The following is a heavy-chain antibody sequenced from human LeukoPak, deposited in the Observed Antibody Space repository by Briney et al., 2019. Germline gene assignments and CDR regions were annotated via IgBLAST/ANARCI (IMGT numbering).Heavy chain of an antibody. J-gene: IGHJ4*02. D-gene: IGHD2-8*01. CDR3: ARHIPYCTNGVCYRYFDY. CDR2: IYYSGST. V-gene: IGHV4-39*01. CDR1: GGSFSGYY. Sequence: PSETLSLTCAVYGGSFSGYYWGWIRQPPGKGLEWIGSIYYSGSTYYNPSLKSRVTISVDTSKNQFSLKLSSVTAADTAVYYCARHIPYCTNGVCYRYFDYWGQGTLVTVSS.